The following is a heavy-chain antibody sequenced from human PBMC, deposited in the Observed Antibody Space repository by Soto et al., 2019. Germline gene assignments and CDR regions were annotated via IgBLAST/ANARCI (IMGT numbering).Heavy chain of an antibody. Sequence: ASVKVSCKASGFTFTSSAMQWVRQARGQRLEWIGWIVVGSGNTNYAQKFQERVTITRDMSTSTAYMELSSLRSEDTAVYYCAADLRYSGYPHYWGQGTTVTVSS. CDR3: AADLRYSGYPHY. CDR2: IVVGSGNT. D-gene: IGHD5-12*01. J-gene: IGHJ6*02. CDR1: GFTFTSSA. V-gene: IGHV1-58*02.